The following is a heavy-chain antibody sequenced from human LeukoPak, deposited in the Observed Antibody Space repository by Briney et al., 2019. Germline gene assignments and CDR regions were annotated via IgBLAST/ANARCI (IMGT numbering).Heavy chain of an antibody. V-gene: IGHV3-33*01. J-gene: IGHJ4*02. Sequence: PGGSLRLSCAASGFTFSSYGMHWVRQAPGKGLEWVAVIWYDGSNKYYADSVKGRFTISRDNSKNTLYLQTNSLRAEDTAVYYCARVGQRSYPLGYFDYWGQGTLVTVSS. CDR1: GFTFSSYG. D-gene: IGHD1-26*01. CDR3: ARVGQRSYPLGYFDY. CDR2: IWYDGSNK.